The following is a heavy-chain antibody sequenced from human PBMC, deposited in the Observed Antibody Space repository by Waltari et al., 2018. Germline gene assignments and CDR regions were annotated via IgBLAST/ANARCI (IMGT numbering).Heavy chain of an antibody. Sequence: QVQLQESGPGLVKPSQTLSLTCTVSGGSISSGDYYWSWIRQPPGKGLEWIGYIYYSGSTYYNPSLKSRVTISVDTSKNQFSLKLSSVTAADTAVYYCARGRSSGYLKTQGFDYWGQGTLVTVSS. CDR1: GGSISSGDYY. CDR3: ARGRSSGYLKTQGFDY. CDR2: IYYSGST. J-gene: IGHJ4*02. D-gene: IGHD3-22*01. V-gene: IGHV4-30-4*08.